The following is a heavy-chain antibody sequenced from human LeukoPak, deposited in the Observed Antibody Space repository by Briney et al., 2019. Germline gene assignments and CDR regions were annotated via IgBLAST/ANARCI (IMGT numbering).Heavy chain of an antibody. V-gene: IGHV3-7*01. CDR3: ARHRSGGSQDDAFDI. J-gene: IGHJ3*02. CDR1: GFTFSSYE. CDR2: IKQDGSEK. D-gene: IGHD2-15*01. Sequence: GGSLRLSCAASGFTFSSYEKNWVRQAPGKGLEWVADIKQDGSEKYYVDSVKGRFTISRQNAKKSLFLQMNSLRAEDTAVYYCARHRSGGSQDDAFDIWGQGTLVTVSS.